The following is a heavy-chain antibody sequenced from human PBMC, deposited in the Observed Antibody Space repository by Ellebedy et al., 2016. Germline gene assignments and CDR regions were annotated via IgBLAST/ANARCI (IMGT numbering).Heavy chain of an antibody. V-gene: IGHV3-33*01. CDR2: IWYDGTKK. CDR1: GFTFGNYG. Sequence: GGSLRLSXAASGFTFGNYGMHWVRQAPGKGLEWVAVIWYDGTKKYYVDSVKGRFTISRDNSKNMVYLQTNSLRVEDTAVYYCARETGGYYYIMDVWGKGTTVTVSS. D-gene: IGHD3-16*01. J-gene: IGHJ6*03. CDR3: ARETGGYYYIMDV.